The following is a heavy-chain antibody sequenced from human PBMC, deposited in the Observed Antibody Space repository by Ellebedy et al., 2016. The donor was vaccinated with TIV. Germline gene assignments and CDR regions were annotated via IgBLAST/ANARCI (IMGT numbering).Heavy chain of an antibody. CDR1: GGSISRYY. J-gene: IGHJ4*02. CDR3: ARTYYDFWSGFSAPYYFDF. D-gene: IGHD3-3*01. Sequence: SETLSLTCTVSGGSISRYYWSWIRQPPGKGLEWIGCIYYSGSTNYNPSLKSRLTISVDTSKNQFSLKLSSVTAAETAAYYCARTYYDFWSGFSAPYYFDFWGQGTLVTVSS. CDR2: IYYSGST. V-gene: IGHV4-59*01.